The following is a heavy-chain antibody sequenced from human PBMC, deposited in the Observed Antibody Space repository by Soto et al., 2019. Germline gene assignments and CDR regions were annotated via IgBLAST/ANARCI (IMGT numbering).Heavy chain of an antibody. CDR2: ISGSGGST. CDR3: ARDGHNFGWFDP. D-gene: IGHD3-10*01. J-gene: IGHJ5*02. Sequence: EVQLLESGGGLVQPGGSLRLSCAASGFTFSSYAMSWVRQAPGKGLEWVSAISGSGGSTYYADSVKGRFTISRDNSKNTLYLQMNSLRAEDTAVYYCARDGHNFGWFDPWGQGTLVTVSS. V-gene: IGHV3-23*01. CDR1: GFTFSSYA.